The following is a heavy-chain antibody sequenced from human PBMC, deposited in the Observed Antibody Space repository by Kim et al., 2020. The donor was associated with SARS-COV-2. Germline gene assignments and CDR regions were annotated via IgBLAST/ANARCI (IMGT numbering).Heavy chain of an antibody. J-gene: IGHJ6*01. CDR2: ISYDGSNK. CDR1: GFTFSSYA. Sequence: GGSLRLSCAASGFTFSSYAMHWVRQAPGKGLEWVAVISYDGSNKYYADSVKGRFTISRDNSKNTLYLQMNSLRAEDTAVYYCARDLESSLATVVTLLRYYYYGMDVWGQGTTVTVSS. V-gene: IGHV3-30*04. D-gene: IGHD4-17*01. CDR3: ARDLESSLATVVTLLRYYYYGMDV.